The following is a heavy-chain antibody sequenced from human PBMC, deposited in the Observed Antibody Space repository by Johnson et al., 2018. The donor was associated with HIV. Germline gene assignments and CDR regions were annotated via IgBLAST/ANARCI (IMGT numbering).Heavy chain of an antibody. Sequence: QVQLVESGGGVVQPGRSLRLSCAASGFTFSSYAMHWVRQAPGKGLEWVAVISYDGSNNYYADSVKGRFTLSRDNSKNTLYLQMNSLRAEDTAVYYCAREYVGQWLGPRHAFDIWGQGTMVTVSS. CDR1: GFTFSSYA. CDR3: AREYVGQWLGPRHAFDI. V-gene: IGHV3-30-3*01. D-gene: IGHD6-19*01. J-gene: IGHJ3*02. CDR2: ISYDGSNN.